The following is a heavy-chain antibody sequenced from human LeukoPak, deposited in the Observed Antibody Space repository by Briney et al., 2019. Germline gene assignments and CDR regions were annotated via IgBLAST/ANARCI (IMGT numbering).Heavy chain of an antibody. J-gene: IGHJ4*02. V-gene: IGHV3-23*01. CDR3: AKRGGYCTNGVCYPRPVDY. D-gene: IGHD2-8*01. CDR2: ISGSGGST. CDR1: GFTFSSYA. Sequence: GGSLRLSCAASGFTFSSYAMSWVRQAPGKGLEWVSAISGSGGSTYYAGSVKGRFTISRDNSKNTLYLQMNSLRAEDTAVYYCAKRGGYCTNGVCYPRPVDYWGQGTLVTVSS.